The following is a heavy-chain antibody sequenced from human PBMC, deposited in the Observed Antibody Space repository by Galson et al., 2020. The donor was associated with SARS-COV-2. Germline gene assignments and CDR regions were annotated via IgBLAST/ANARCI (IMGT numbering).Heavy chain of an antibody. CDR3: ARESAIFGVGMRGFDYYYYGMDV. CDR1: GGSFSGYY. D-gene: IGHD3-3*01. V-gene: IGHV4-34*01. CDR2: INHSGST. Sequence: ETSETLSLTCAVYGGSFSGYYWTWIRQPPGKGLEWIGEINHSGSTNYNPSLKSRVTISVDTSKNQFSLKLSSVTAADTAVYYCARESAIFGVGMRGFDYYYYGMDVWGQGTTGTVSS. J-gene: IGHJ6*02.